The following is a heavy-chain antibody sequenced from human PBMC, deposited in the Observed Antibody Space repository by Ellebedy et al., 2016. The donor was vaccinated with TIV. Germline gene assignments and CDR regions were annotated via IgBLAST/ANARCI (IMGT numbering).Heavy chain of an antibody. Sequence: SETLSLXCAVYGGSFSGYYWSWIRQPPGKGLEWIGEINHSGSTNYNPSLKSRVTISVDTSKNQFSLKLSSVTAADTAVYYCARGGITMVRGVIITLGFDPWGQGTLVTVSS. CDR2: INHSGST. D-gene: IGHD3-10*01. CDR1: GGSFSGYY. V-gene: IGHV4-34*01. CDR3: ARGGITMVRGVIITLGFDP. J-gene: IGHJ5*02.